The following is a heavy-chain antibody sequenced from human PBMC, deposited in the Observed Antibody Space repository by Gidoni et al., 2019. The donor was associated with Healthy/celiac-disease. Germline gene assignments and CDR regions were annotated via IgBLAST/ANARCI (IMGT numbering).Heavy chain of an antibody. CDR2: IYYSGST. D-gene: IGHD2-15*01. J-gene: IGHJ4*02. CDR3: ARVPVSIGYCSGGSCYSVDY. CDR1: GGPISSGDYY. V-gene: IGHV4-30-4*01. Sequence: QVQLQESGPGLVQPSQTLSLTCTVPGGPISSGDYYWSWIRQPPGKGLEWIGYIYYSGSTYYNPSLKSRVTISVDTSKNQFSLKLSSVTAADTAVYYCARVPVSIGYCSGGSCYSVDYWGQGTLVTVSS.